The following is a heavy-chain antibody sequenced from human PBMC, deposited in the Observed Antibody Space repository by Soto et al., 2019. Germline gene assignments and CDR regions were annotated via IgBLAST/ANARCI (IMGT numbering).Heavy chain of an antibody. Sequence: SETLSLTCTVSGGSISSYYWSWIRQPPGKGLEWIGYIYYSGSTNYNPSLKSRVTISVDTSKNQFSLKLSSVTAADTAVYYCARVLRGYSGYGFDYWGQGTLVTVSS. CDR1: GGSISSYY. D-gene: IGHD5-12*01. CDR2: IYYSGST. V-gene: IGHV4-59*01. CDR3: ARVLRGYSGYGFDY. J-gene: IGHJ4*02.